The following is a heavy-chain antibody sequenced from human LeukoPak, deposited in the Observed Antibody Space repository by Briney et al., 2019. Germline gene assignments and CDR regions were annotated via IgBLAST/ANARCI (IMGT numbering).Heavy chain of an antibody. CDR1: GYTFTSYG. V-gene: IGHV1-18*01. CDR3: ARMASFLEWLFPSYYFDY. Sequence: ASVKVSCKASGYTFTSYGISWVRQAPGQGLEGMGWISAYNGNTNYAQKLQGRVTMTTDTSTSTAYMELRSLRSDDTAVYYCARMASFLEWLFPSYYFDYWGQGTLVTVSS. CDR2: ISAYNGNT. D-gene: IGHD3-3*01. J-gene: IGHJ4*02.